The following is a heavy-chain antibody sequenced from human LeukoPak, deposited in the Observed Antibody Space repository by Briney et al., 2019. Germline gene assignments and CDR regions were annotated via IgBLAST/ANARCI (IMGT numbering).Heavy chain of an antibody. D-gene: IGHD2-8*01. CDR3: ARVNGYSFDY. V-gene: IGHV1-3*04. CDR2: INTGNGNT. Sequence: ASVKVSCKASGYTFTGFTIHWVRQAPGQRLEWMGWINTGNGNTKYSQKFQGRVPITRNTTASTAYMELSSLRSEDTAIYYCARVNGYSFDYWGQGALVTVSS. J-gene: IGHJ4*02. CDR1: GYTFTGFT.